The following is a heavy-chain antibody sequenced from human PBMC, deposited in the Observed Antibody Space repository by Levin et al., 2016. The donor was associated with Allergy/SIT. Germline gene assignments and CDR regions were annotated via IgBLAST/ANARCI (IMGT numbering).Heavy chain of an antibody. Sequence: WIRQPPGKGLEWIGFIDYSGSTYYNPSLKSRVTMSEDTSKNQFSLKVSSVTAADTAVYYCARSIAATGLFDYWGQGTLVTVSS. J-gene: IGHJ4*02. CDR3: ARSIAATGLFDY. CDR2: IDYSGST. D-gene: IGHD6-13*01. V-gene: IGHV4-31*02.